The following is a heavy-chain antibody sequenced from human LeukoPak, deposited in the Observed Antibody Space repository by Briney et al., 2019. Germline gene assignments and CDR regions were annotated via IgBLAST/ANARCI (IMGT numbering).Heavy chain of an antibody. D-gene: IGHD6-19*01. V-gene: IGHV3-21*01. CDR1: GFTFSSYS. CDR2: ISSSSSSYI. Sequence: GGSLRLSCAASGFTFSSYSMNWVRQAPGKGLEWVSSISSSSSSYIYYADSVKGRFTISRDNAKNSLYLQMNSLRAEDTAVYYCARDPYSSGWYDWGDYWGQGTLVTVSS. J-gene: IGHJ4*02. CDR3: ARDPYSSGWYDWGDY.